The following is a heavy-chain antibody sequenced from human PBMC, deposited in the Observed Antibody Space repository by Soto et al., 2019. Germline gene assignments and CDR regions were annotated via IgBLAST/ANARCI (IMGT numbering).Heavy chain of an antibody. Sequence: LKISCKGSGYSFTSYWIGWVRQMPGKGLEWMGIIYPGDSDTRYRPSFQGQVTISADKSISTAYLQWSSLKASDTAMYYCARRSRSYYYGMDVWGQGTTVTVSS. J-gene: IGHJ6*02. V-gene: IGHV5-51*01. CDR3: ARRSRSYYYGMDV. CDR2: IYPGDSDT. CDR1: GYSFTSYW.